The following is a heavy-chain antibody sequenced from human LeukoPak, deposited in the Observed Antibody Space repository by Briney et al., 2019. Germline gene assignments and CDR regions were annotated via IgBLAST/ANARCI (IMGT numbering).Heavy chain of an antibody. V-gene: IGHV4-34*01. CDR2: INHSGST. D-gene: IGHD2-15*01. CDR3: ARSDIVVVVADTLRYDSSGYLDY. CDR1: GGSFSAYY. Sequence: PSGTLSLTCAVYGGSFSAYYWTWIRQPPGKGLEWIGEINHSGSTNYNPSLKSRVTISIDTSKNQFSLKLSSVTAADTAVYYCARSDIVVVVADTLRYDSSGYLDYWGQGTLVTVSS. J-gene: IGHJ4*02.